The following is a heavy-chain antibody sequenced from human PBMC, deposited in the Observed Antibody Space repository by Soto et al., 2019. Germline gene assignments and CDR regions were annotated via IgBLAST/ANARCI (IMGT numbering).Heavy chain of an antibody. CDR1: GFTFSNYG. CDR3: TKRRNVLRFLEGSSGMEV. J-gene: IGHJ6*02. Sequence: PGGSLRLSFEASGFTFSNYGMHWVRQAPGKGLEWVAFISDDRSNKYYADTMKGRFTMPRDNAKSTLYLQMNSLRVEDTAVYYCTKRRNVLRFLEGSSGMEVWGQGTTVTVSS. CDR2: ISDDRSNK. V-gene: IGHV3-30*18. D-gene: IGHD3-3*01.